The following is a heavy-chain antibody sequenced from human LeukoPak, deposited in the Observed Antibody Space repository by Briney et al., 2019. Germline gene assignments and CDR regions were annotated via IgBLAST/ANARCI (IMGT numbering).Heavy chain of an antibody. V-gene: IGHV3-7*01. J-gene: IGHJ4*01. CDR3: EPAGRGSLTLP. CDR1: GFTFSSYG. Sequence: GGSLRLSCAASGFTFSSYGMRWFRQAPGKGLESVANIHQDGREKDYVDSVKGRFTISRDNAKNSLYLEMNRLPAEDTAVYYCEPAGRGSLTLPWGHGTLVTVSP. D-gene: IGHD1-14*01. CDR2: IHQDGREK.